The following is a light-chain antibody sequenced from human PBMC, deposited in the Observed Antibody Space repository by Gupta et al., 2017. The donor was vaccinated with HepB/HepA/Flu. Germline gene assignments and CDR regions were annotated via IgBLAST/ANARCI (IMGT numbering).Light chain of an antibody. CDR3: AAWDDILIFWL. CDR2: SNN. Sequence: QSVLTQPRSASATPGQRVTISCSGSASNIGGNYVYWYQQFPGTAPTLLIESNNQRPSGVPDRFSASKSATSASLTIGGLRSEDEADYYCAAWDDILIFWLFGGGTKLTVL. CDR1: ASNIGGNY. V-gene: IGLV1-47*01. J-gene: IGLJ3*02.